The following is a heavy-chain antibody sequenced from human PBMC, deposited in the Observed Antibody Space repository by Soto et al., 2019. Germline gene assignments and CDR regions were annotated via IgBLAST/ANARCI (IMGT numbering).Heavy chain of an antibody. Sequence: QVQLVESGGGVVQPGRSLRLSCAASGFSFNNFDMHWVRQAPGKGLEWVAVISSAGNKKFYADSVTGRFTISRDNSKNPLYLQVSSLRAENMAVYYCAKDRGLAAYFDSWGQGTQVTVSS. V-gene: IGHV3-30*18. CDR2: ISSAGNKK. J-gene: IGHJ4*02. CDR1: GFSFNNFD. D-gene: IGHD6-13*01. CDR3: AKDRGLAAYFDS.